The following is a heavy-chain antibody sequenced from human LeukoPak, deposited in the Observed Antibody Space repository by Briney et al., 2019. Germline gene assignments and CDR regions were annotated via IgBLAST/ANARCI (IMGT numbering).Heavy chain of an antibody. CDR2: ISGSGGST. CDR3: ATHRAVVPAAILNY. J-gene: IGHJ4*02. CDR1: GFTFSNYA. Sequence: GGSLRLSCAASGFTFSNYAMSWVRQAPGKGLEWVSAISGSGGSTYYADSVKGRFTISRDNSKNTLYLQMNSLRAEDTAVYYCATHRAVVPAAILNYWGQGTLVTVSS. D-gene: IGHD2-2*02. V-gene: IGHV3-23*01.